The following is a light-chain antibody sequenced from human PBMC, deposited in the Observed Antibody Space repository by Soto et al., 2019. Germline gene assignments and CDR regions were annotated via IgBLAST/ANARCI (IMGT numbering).Light chain of an antibody. CDR3: GTWDSSLSIFV. V-gene: IGLV1-44*01. J-gene: IGLJ1*01. CDR1: SSNIGSNS. CDR2: SNN. Sequence: QSALTQPPSASGTPGQRVTISCSGSSSNIGSNSVNWYQELPGTAPKLLIYSNNQRPSGIPDRFSCSKSGTSATLGITGLQTGDEADYYCGTWDSSLSIFVFGTGSKVTVL.